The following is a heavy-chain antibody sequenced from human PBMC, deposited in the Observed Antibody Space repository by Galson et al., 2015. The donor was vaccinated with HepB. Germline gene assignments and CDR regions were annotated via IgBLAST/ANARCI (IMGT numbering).Heavy chain of an antibody. V-gene: IGHV1-3*01. Sequence: SVKVSCKASGYTFTSYAMYWVRQAPGQRLEWMGWINAGNGNTKYSQKFQGRVTITRDTSASTAYMELSSLRSEDTAVYYCARDGGYCSSTSCHGWYYYYGMDVWGQGTTVTVSS. CDR2: INAGNGNT. D-gene: IGHD2-2*01. CDR1: GYTFTSYA. CDR3: ARDGGYCSSTSCHGWYYYYGMDV. J-gene: IGHJ6*02.